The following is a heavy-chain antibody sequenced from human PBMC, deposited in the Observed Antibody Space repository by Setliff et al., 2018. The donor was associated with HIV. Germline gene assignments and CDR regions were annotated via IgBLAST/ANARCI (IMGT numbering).Heavy chain of an antibody. D-gene: IGHD6-19*01. J-gene: IGHJ4*02. CDR2: ISATTGDT. Sequence: GGSLRLSCAASGFTFSTYAMSWVRQAPGRGLEWVSAISATTGDTYYADSVKGRFTSSRDNSKNTLYLQMNSLRAEDTALYYCVKMALAGTYLYYWGQGTLVTVSS. V-gene: IGHV3-23*01. CDR1: GFTFSTYA. CDR3: VKMALAGTYLYY.